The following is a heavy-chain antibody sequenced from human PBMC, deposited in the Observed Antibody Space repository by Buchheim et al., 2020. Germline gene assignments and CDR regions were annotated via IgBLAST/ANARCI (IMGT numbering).Heavy chain of an antibody. J-gene: IGHJ6*02. CDR3: AKDLSGHYYYGMDV. CDR1: GFTFSSYG. Sequence: QVQLVESGGGVVQPGRSLRLSCAASGFTFSSYGMHWVRQAPGKGLEWVAVISYDGSNKYYADSVKGRFTISRDNSKNPLYLQMNSLRAEDTAVYYCAKDLSGHYYYGMDVWGQGTT. CDR2: ISYDGSNK. D-gene: IGHD3-3*02. V-gene: IGHV3-30*18.